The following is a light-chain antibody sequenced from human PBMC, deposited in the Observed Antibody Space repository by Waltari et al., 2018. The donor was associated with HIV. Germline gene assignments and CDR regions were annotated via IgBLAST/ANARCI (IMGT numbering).Light chain of an antibody. Sequence: QSVLTQPPSASGTPGQRVTISCSGSSSNIGSNTVNWYQQLPGTAPKLLMYSNKQRPSGVPDRFSGSKSGTSASLAISGLQSEDEADYYCAAWDDSLNAWVFGGGTKLTVL. CDR3: AAWDDSLNAWV. J-gene: IGLJ3*02. V-gene: IGLV1-44*01. CDR2: SNK. CDR1: SSNIGSNT.